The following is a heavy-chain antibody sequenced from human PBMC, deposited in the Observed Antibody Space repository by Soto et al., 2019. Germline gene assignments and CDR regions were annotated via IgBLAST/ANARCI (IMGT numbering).Heavy chain of an antibody. D-gene: IGHD1-1*01. CDR3: VRGPISAPPNVHRFDI. Sequence: QLRLHESGSGLVKPSQTLSLTCAVSGGSISSGGYSWSWIRQPTGRGLEWIGYIFHTGTPYYSPSLKSRVTISVDNSKNQYSLNLISVSAADTAVYYCVRGPISAPPNVHRFDIWGQGVLVTVSS. CDR1: GGSISSGGYS. J-gene: IGHJ4*02. V-gene: IGHV4-30-2*01. CDR2: IFHTGTP.